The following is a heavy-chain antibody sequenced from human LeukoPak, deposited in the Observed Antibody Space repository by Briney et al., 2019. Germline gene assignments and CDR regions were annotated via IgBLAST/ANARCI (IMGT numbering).Heavy chain of an antibody. CDR3: AKVGQQYCSSTSCYLGPFDY. J-gene: IGHJ4*02. V-gene: IGHV3-73*01. Sequence: GGSLKLSCAASGFTLSGSAMHWVRQASGKGLEWVGRIRSKANSYATAYAASVKGRFTISRDDSKNTAYLQMNSLRAEDTAVYYCAKVGQQYCSSTSCYLGPFDYWGQGTLVTVSS. D-gene: IGHD2-2*01. CDR1: GFTLSGSA. CDR2: IRSKANSYAT.